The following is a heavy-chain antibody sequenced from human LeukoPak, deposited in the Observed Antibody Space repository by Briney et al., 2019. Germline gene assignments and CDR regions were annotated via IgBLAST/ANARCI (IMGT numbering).Heavy chain of an antibody. D-gene: IGHD3-22*01. V-gene: IGHV4-4*09. J-gene: IGHJ4*02. CDR3: ARHRSSGYYFDY. CDR1: GGSISSYY. Sequence: SETLSLTCTVYGGSISSYYWSWIRQPPGKGLEWIGYIYTSGSTNYNPSLKSRVTISVDTSKNQFSLKLSSVTAADTAVYYCARHRSSGYYFDYWGQGTLVTVSS. CDR2: IYTSGST.